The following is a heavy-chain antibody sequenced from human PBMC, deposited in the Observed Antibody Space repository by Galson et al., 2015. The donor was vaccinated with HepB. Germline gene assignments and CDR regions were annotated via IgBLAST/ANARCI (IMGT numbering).Heavy chain of an antibody. CDR1: GVTLSNYG. D-gene: IGHD6-13*01. CDR2: VSYDGGTK. V-gene: IGHV3-30*03. CDR3: AREGDTYRSGRYGS. J-gene: IGHJ4*02. Sequence: SLRLSCAASGVTLSNYGMHWVRQAPGKGLEWVAVVSYDGGTKYYADSVEGRFTISKDKSRNTVYLQMDTLRTEDTAVYFCAREGDTYRSGRYGSWGQGTLVTVSS.